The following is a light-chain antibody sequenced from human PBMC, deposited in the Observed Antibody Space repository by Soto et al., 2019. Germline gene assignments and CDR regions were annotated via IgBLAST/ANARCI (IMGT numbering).Light chain of an antibody. V-gene: IGKV1-39*01. CDR2: AAS. Sequence: DIQMTQSPSSVSASVVDRVTITCRASQSIASYLNWYQQRPGKAPKLLIYAASNLESGAPSRFSGSGSEADFTLTISSLQPEDFATYYCQETYRSPVTFGQGTKVDIK. CDR1: QSIASY. J-gene: IGKJ2*01. CDR3: QETYRSPVT.